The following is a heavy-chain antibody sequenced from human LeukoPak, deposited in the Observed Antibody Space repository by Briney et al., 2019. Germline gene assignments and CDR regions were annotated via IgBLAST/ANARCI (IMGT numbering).Heavy chain of an antibody. CDR1: GGSISSYY. D-gene: IGHD2/OR15-2a*01. J-gene: IGHJ6*02. CDR3: ARNDYFGINNGMDV. V-gene: IGHV4-59*12. CDR2: IYYSGST. Sequence: SETLSLTCTVSGGSISSYYWSWIRQPPGKGLEWIGYIYYSGSTNYNPSLKSRVTISVDTSKNQFSLRLGSVTAADTAVYYCARNDYFGINNGMDVWGQGTTVTVS.